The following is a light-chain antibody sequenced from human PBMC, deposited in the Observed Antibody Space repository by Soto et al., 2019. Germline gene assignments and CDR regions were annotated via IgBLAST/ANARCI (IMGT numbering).Light chain of an antibody. CDR3: QHYNDWPPWT. CDR2: AAT. V-gene: IGKV3-15*01. J-gene: IGKJ1*01. CDR1: QSVSNN. Sequence: EVVMMQSPATLSVSPGERATLSCRASQSVSNNVAWYQQKPGQAPRVVIYAATMRATGIPARFSGRGSGTEFTLTISSLQSEDFALYYCQHYNDWPPWTFGQGTKVDIK.